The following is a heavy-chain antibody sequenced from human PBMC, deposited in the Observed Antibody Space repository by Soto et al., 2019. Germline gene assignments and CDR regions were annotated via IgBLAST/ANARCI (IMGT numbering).Heavy chain of an antibody. D-gene: IGHD6-19*01. CDR2: ISSSGSTI. CDR1: GFTFSAYY. Sequence: GGSLRLSCAASGFTFSAYYMSWIRQAPGKGLEWVSYISSSGSTIYYADSVKGRFTISRDNAKNSLYLQMNSLRAEDTAVYYCARVPRIAVAHEGSDYWGQGTLVTVSS. V-gene: IGHV3-11*01. CDR3: ARVPRIAVAHEGSDY. J-gene: IGHJ4*02.